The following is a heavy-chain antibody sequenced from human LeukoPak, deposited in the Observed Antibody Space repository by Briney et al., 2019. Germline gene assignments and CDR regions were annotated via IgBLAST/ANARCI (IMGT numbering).Heavy chain of an antibody. Sequence: GGTLRLSCAASGFTFSSYGMTWVRQAPGKGLEWVSGINWNGGNTGYADSVKRRFTISIANAKNSLYLQMNSLRVEDTAFYYCATVTTPTISRHYFDSWGQGTLVTVSS. D-gene: IGHD5-24*01. CDR2: INWNGGNT. V-gene: IGHV3-20*04. CDR3: ATVTTPTISRHYFDS. J-gene: IGHJ4*02. CDR1: GFTFSSYG.